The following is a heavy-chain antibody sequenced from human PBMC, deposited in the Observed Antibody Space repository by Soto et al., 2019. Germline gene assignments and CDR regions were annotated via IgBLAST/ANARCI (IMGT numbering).Heavy chain of an antibody. V-gene: IGHV4-31*03. CDR2: IYYSGST. Sequence: QVQLQESGPGLVKPSQTLSLTCTISGGSISSGGYYWSWIRQHPGKGLEWIGYIYYSGSTYYNPSLKSRVTISVDMSKNQFSLKLSSVTAADTAVYYCARADGSGSYPFWFDPWGQGTLVTVSS. D-gene: IGHD3-10*01. CDR3: ARADGSGSYPFWFDP. CDR1: GGSISSGGYY. J-gene: IGHJ5*02.